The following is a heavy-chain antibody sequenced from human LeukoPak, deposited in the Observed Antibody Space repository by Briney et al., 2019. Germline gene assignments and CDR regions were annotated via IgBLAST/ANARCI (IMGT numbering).Heavy chain of an antibody. CDR2: INHSGST. CDR3: ARRRIAARQYYFDY. D-gene: IGHD6-6*01. V-gene: IGHV4-4*02. Sequence: SGTLSLTCAVSGGSISSSNWWSWVRQPPGKGLEWIGEINHSGSTNYNPSLKSRVTISVDTSKNQFSLKLSSVTAADTAVYYCARRRIAARQYYFDYWGQGTLVTVSS. CDR1: GGSISSSNW. J-gene: IGHJ4*02.